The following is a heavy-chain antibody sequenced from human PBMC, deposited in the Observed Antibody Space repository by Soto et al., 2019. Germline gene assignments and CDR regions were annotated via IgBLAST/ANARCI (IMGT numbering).Heavy chain of an antibody. CDR2: IKSKTDGGTT. CDR1: GFTFSSYS. V-gene: IGHV3-15*07. Sequence: GGSLRLSCAASGFTFSSYSMNWVRQAPGKGLEWVGRIKSKTDGGTTDYAAPVKGRFTISRDDSKNTLYLQMNSLKTEDTAVYYCTTYHPEYYDSSGYYSYFDYWGQGTLVTVSS. CDR3: TTYHPEYYDSSGYYSYFDY. J-gene: IGHJ4*02. D-gene: IGHD3-22*01.